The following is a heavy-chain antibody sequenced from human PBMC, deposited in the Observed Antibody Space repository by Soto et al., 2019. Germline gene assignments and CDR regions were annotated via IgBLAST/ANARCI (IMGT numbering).Heavy chain of an antibody. J-gene: IGHJ5*02. CDR3: ARDRITIFGVVKNWFDP. D-gene: IGHD3-3*01. CDR1: GYTFTSYA. V-gene: IGHV1-3*01. Sequence: ASVKVSCKASGYTFTSYAMHWVRQAPGQRLEWMGWINAGNGNTKYSQKFQGRVTITRDTSASTAYMELSSLRSEDTAVYYCARDRITIFGVVKNWFDPWGQGTLVTVSS. CDR2: INAGNGNT.